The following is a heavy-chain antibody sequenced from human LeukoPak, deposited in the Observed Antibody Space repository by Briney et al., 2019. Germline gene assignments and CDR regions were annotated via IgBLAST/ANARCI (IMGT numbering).Heavy chain of an antibody. J-gene: IGHJ3*02. V-gene: IGHV4-59*01. CDR3: GRSVTTVFDAFDI. D-gene: IGHD4-17*01. Sequence: SDTLSLTCTVSGGSISSYYWSWIRQPPGKGLEWIGYIYYSGSTNYNPSLKSRVTISVDTSKNQFSLKLSSVTAADTAVYYCGRSVTTVFDAFDIWGQGTMVTVSS. CDR2: IYYSGST. CDR1: GGSISSYY.